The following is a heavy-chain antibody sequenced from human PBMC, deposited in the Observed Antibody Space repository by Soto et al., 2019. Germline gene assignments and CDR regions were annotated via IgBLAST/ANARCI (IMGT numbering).Heavy chain of an antibody. Sequence: SVKVSCKASGGTFSSYVISWVRQAPGQGLEWMGGIIPIFGTANYAQKFQGRVTITADESTSTAYMELSSLRSEDTAVYYCARNRRGFLELDYWGQGTLVTVSS. CDR1: GGTFSSYV. J-gene: IGHJ4*02. V-gene: IGHV1-69*13. CDR2: IIPIFGTA. D-gene: IGHD3-3*01. CDR3: ARNRRGFLELDY.